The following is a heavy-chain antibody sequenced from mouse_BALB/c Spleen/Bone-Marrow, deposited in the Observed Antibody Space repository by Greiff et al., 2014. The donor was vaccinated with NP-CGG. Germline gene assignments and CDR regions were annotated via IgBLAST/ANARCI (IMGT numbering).Heavy chain of an antibody. Sequence: VQLQQPGPELVKPGASVRISCKASGYTFTDYNMHWVKQSHGKSLEWIGYIYPYNGGTGYNQKFKSKATLTLDNSSSTAYMELRSLTSEDSAVYYCARSYGNWYFDVWGAGTTVTVSS. CDR1: GYTFTDYN. D-gene: IGHD2-10*02. CDR3: ARSYGNWYFDV. V-gene: IGHV1S29*02. CDR2: IYPYNGGT. J-gene: IGHJ1*01.